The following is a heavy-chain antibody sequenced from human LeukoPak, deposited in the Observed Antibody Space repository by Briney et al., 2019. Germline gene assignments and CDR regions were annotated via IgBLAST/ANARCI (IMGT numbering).Heavy chain of an antibody. D-gene: IGHD3-10*01. Sequence: GGSLRLSCAASGFTFSSYGMHWVCQAPGKGLEWVAFIRYDGSNKYYADSVKGRFTISRDNSKNTLYLQMNSLRAEDTAVYYCAKDPEDYYGSGSSHVFDYWGQGTLVTVSS. CDR1: GFTFSSYG. J-gene: IGHJ4*02. CDR2: IRYDGSNK. CDR3: AKDPEDYYGSGSSHVFDY. V-gene: IGHV3-30*02.